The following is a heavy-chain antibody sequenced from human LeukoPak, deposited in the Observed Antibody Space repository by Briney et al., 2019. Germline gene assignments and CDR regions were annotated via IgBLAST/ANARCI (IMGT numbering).Heavy chain of an antibody. D-gene: IGHD6-19*01. Sequence: SETLSLTCTVSGGSLSSYYWSWIRQPPGKGLEWIGYISYSGSTNYNPSLKSRVTISVDTSKNQFSLKLSSVTAADTAVYYCARAGLYSSGWFDYWGQGTLVTVSS. CDR3: ARAGLYSSGWFDY. V-gene: IGHV4-59*01. CDR1: GGSLSSYY. J-gene: IGHJ4*02. CDR2: ISYSGST.